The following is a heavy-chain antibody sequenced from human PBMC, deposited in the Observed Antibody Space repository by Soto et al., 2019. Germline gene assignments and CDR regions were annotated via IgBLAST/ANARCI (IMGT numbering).Heavy chain of an antibody. D-gene: IGHD6-19*01. V-gene: IGHV4-34*01. CDR3: ARGRWLVWRGDWFDP. CDR1: GGSFSGYY. Sequence: PSETLSLTCAVYGGSFSGYYWSWIRQPPGKGLERIGEINHSGSTNYNPSLKSRVTISVDTSKNQFSLKLSSVTAADTAVYYCARGRWLVWRGDWFDPWGQGTLVTVSS. J-gene: IGHJ5*02. CDR2: INHSGST.